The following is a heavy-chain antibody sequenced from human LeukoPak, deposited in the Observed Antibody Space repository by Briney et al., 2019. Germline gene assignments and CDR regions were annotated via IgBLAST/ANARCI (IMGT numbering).Heavy chain of an antibody. V-gene: IGHV1-69*06. CDR2: IIPIFGTA. J-gene: IGHJ4*02. CDR1: GGTFSSYA. Sequence: ASVKVSCKASGGTFSSYAISWVRQAPGQGLEWMGGIIPIFGTANYAQKFQGRVTITADKSTSTAYMELSSLRSEDTAVYYCARDPTGGSYGAYYFDYWGQGTLVTVSS. D-gene: IGHD1-26*01. CDR3: ARDPTGGSYGAYYFDY.